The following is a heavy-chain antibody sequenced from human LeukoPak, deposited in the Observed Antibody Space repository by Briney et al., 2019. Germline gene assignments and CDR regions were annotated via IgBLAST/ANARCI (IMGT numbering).Heavy chain of an antibody. D-gene: IGHD3-10*01. CDR3: ARVPGDWFDP. CDR1: GGTFSSYA. CDR2: IIPILGIA. Sequence: GASVKVSCKASGGTFSSYAISWVRQAPGLGLEWMGRIIPILGIANYAQKFQGRVTITADKSTSTAYMELSSLRSEDTAVYYCARVPGDWFDPWGQGTLVTVSS. V-gene: IGHV1-69*04. J-gene: IGHJ5*02.